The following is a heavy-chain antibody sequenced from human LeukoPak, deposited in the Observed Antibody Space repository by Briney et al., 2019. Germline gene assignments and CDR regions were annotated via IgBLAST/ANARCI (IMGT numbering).Heavy chain of an antibody. D-gene: IGHD3-16*01. J-gene: IGHJ5*02. Sequence: ASVKVSCKTSGYTFTGYYMHWLRQAPGQGLEWMGRINPNSGDTYYAQKFRSRVTMTRDTSISTAYMELASLISDDTAVYYCAGGVLHGGGNWFDPWGQGTLVTVSS. CDR1: GYTFTGYY. V-gene: IGHV1-2*06. CDR2: INPNSGDT. CDR3: AGGVLHGGGNWFDP.